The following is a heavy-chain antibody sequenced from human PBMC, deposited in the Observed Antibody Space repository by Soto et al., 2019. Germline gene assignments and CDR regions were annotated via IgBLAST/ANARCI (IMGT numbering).Heavy chain of an antibody. CDR3: ARVGYGGNPYYFDY. Sequence: QVQLVESGGGVVQPGRSLRLSCAASGFTFSSYAMHWVRQAPGKGLEWVAVISYDGSNKYYADSVKGRFTISRDNSKNTLYLQMNSLRAEDTAVYYCARVGYGGNPYYFDYWGQGTLVTVSS. CDR2: ISYDGSNK. D-gene: IGHD4-17*01. J-gene: IGHJ4*02. CDR1: GFTFSSYA. V-gene: IGHV3-30-3*01.